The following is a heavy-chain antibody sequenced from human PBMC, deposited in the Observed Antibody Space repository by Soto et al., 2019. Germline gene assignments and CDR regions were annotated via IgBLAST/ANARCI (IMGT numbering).Heavy chain of an antibody. CDR1: GASVSGNSAG. J-gene: IGHJ4*01. CDR2: TYYRSKWYY. Sequence: SQTLSLTCAFTGASVSGNSAGWSWVRQSPSRGLEWLGRTYYRSKWYYEYAVSVRGRITINPDTSKSQYSLQLNSVTPEDTAVYFCARGEQYSGRIFDYWGQGTRVTVS. CDR3: ARGEQYSGRIFDY. V-gene: IGHV6-1*01. D-gene: IGHD1-26*01.